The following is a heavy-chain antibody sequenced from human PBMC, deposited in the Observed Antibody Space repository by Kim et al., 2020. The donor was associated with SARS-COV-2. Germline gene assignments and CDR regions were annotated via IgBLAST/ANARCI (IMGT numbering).Heavy chain of an antibody. D-gene: IGHD3-10*01. CDR3: ASGTYGSGTNYYYGMDV. CDR1: GFAFSSYS. Sequence: GGSLRLSCAASGFAFSSYSMNWVRQAPGKGLEWVSSISSSSSYIYYADSVKGRFTISRDNAKNSLYLQMNSLRAEDTAVYYCASGTYGSGTNYYYGMDVWGQGTTVTVSS. J-gene: IGHJ6*02. CDR2: ISSSSSYI. V-gene: IGHV3-21*01.